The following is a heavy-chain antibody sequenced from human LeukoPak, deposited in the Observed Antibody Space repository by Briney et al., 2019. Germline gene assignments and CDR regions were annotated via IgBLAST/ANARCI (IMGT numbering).Heavy chain of an antibody. V-gene: IGHV4-59*01. D-gene: IGHD6-19*01. CDR2: IYYSGST. CDR3: ARADLNYVAVAGYFVC. Sequence: SETLSLTCTVSGGSLSSYYWSWIRQPPGKGLEWVGDIYYSGSTNYNPPLKSRVTISVDTSKHQFSLHLSSVTAAHTAVYYCARADLNYVAVAGYFVCLGQGALVTDSP. CDR1: GGSLSSYY. J-gene: IGHJ4*02.